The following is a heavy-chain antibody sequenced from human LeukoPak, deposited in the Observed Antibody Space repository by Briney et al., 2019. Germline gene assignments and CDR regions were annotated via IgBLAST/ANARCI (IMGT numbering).Heavy chain of an antibody. J-gene: IGHJ4*02. Sequence: GGSLRLSCAASRFTFSSYAMTWVRQAPGKGLEWVSAISGSGGSTYYADSVKGRFTISRDNSKNTLYLQMNSLRAEDTALYYCAKEHPNSYGSGSYNLDYWGQGTLVTVSS. CDR3: AKEHPNSYGSGSYNLDY. CDR2: ISGSGGST. CDR1: RFTFSSYA. D-gene: IGHD3-10*01. V-gene: IGHV3-23*01.